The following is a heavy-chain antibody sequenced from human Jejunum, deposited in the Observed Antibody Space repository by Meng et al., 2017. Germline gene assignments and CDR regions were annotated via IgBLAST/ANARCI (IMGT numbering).Heavy chain of an antibody. CDR3: TRESIYNNRDDFDY. V-gene: IGHV1-46*03. J-gene: IGHJ4*02. D-gene: IGHD2/OR15-2a*01. CDR1: GYTFTTFH. CDR2: IRPSGGFT. Sequence: QVQLVQSGPEVKNPGASVNVSCKASGYTFTTFHIHWVRQAPGQGLERMGVIRPSGGFTTTAQRFQGRVTMTSDASTSTVYMELSTLRSEDTAVYFCTRESIYNNRDDFDYWGQGTLVTVSS.